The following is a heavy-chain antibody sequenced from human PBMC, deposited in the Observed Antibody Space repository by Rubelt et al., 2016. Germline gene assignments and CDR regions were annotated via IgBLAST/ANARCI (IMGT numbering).Heavy chain of an antibody. CDR2: IYYSGST. Sequence: QLQLQESGPGLVKPSETLSLTCTVSGGSISRSSYYWGWIRQPPGKGLEWVGSIYYSGSTYYNPSLKSRVTMSVDTSKNQFSRKLRSVTAADTAVDYCARVVGYYGSGSYHFDYWGQGTLVTVSS. V-gene: IGHV4-39*07. D-gene: IGHD3-10*01. CDR1: GGSISRSSYY. J-gene: IGHJ4*02. CDR3: ARVVGYYGSGSYHFDY.